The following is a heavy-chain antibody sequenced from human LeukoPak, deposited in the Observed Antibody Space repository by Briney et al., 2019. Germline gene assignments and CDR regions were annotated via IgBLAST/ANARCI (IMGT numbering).Heavy chain of an antibody. V-gene: IGHV3-74*01. Sequence: GGSLRLSCAASGFTFSSYWMHWVRQAPGKGLVWVSRINTDGSSTSYADSVKGRFTISRDNAKNTLYLQMNSLRAEDTAVYYCAKTRGYSYGVDYWGQGTLVTVSS. D-gene: IGHD5-18*01. CDR2: INTDGSST. J-gene: IGHJ4*02. CDR3: AKTRGYSYGVDY. CDR1: GFTFSSYW.